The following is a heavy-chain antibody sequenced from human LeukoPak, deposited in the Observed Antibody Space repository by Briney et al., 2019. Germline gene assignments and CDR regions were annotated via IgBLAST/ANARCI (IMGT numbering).Heavy chain of an antibody. CDR2: ISWNSGSI. CDR1: GFTLSKFW. CDR3: AKVGSSSYAFDI. Sequence: GGSLRLSCEASGFTLSKFWMNWVRQAPGRGLEWVSGISWNSGSIGYADSVKGRFTISRDNATNSLYLQMNSLRAEDTALYYCAKVGSSSYAFDIWGQGTMVTVSS. D-gene: IGHD2-2*01. J-gene: IGHJ3*02. V-gene: IGHV3-9*01.